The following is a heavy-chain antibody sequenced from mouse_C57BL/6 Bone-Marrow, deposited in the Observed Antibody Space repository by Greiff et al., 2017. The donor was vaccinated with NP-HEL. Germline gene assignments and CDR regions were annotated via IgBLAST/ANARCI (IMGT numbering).Heavy chain of an antibody. CDR3: ARHYDYAYYAMDY. V-gene: IGHV1-81*01. J-gene: IGHJ4*01. CDR1: GYTFTSYG. D-gene: IGHD2-4*01. Sequence: VKLMESGAELARPGASVKLSCKASGYTFTSYGISWVKQRPGQGLEWIGEIYPRSGNTYYNEKFKGKATLTADKSSSTAYMELRSLTSEDSAVYFCARHYDYAYYAMDYWGQGTSVTVSS. CDR2: IYPRSGNT.